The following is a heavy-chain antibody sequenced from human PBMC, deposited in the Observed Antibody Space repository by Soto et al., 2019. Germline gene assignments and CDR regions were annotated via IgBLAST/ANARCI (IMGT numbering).Heavy chain of an antibody. D-gene: IGHD1-20*01. CDR1: GGTFSSYA. CDR3: ARGITGTVTYYYGLDV. V-gene: IGHV1-69*12. CDR2: IIPIFGTA. Sequence: QVQLVQSGAEVKKPGSSMKVSCKASGGTFSSYAISWVRQAPGQGLEWMGGIIPIFGTADYAQKFHGRVTITADESTSTAYMELSSLRSEDTAVYYCARGITGTVTYYYGLDVCGQGTTVTDSS. J-gene: IGHJ6*02.